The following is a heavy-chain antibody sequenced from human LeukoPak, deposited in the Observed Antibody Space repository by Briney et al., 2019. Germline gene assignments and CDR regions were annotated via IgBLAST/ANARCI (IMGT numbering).Heavy chain of an antibody. J-gene: IGHJ4*02. CDR3: ARGLIAAAGII. D-gene: IGHD6-13*01. CDR2: INHSGST. CDR1: GGSFSGYY. V-gene: IGHV4-34*01. Sequence: PSETLSLTCAVYGGSFSGYYWSWIRQPPGKGLEWIGEINHSGSTNYNPSLKSRVTISVDTSKNQFSLKLSSVTAADTAVYYCARGLIAAAGIIWGQGTLVTVSS.